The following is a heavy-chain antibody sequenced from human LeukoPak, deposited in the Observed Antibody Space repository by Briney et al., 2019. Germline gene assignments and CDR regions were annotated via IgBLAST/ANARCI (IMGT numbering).Heavy chain of an antibody. D-gene: IGHD3-16*01. Sequence: PSETLCLSCTVSGGSISSYYWSWIRQPPGKGLEWIGYIYYSRSTNYNPSLKSRVTISVDASKNQFSLKLSSVTAADTAVYYCARPRGSHPLYFDYWGQGTLVTVSS. CDR2: IYYSRST. V-gene: IGHV4-59*01. J-gene: IGHJ4*02. CDR1: GGSISSYY. CDR3: ARPRGSHPLYFDY.